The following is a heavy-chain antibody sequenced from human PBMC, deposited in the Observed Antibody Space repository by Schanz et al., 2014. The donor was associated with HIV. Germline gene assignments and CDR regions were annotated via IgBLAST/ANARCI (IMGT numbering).Heavy chain of an antibody. CDR2: MSPNSDNT. J-gene: IGHJ4*02. CDR1: GYTFTSYD. V-gene: IGHV1-8*01. CDR3: ARSGGPGIYYPPPVY. D-gene: IGHD3-10*01. Sequence: QVQLVQSGAEVKKPGASVKVSCKASGYTFTSYDIHWVRQATGQGLEWMGWMSPNSDNTAYAQKFQGRLTMTGNTSISSAYMELSSLISEDTAVYSCARSGGPGIYYPPPVYWGQGTLVTVSS.